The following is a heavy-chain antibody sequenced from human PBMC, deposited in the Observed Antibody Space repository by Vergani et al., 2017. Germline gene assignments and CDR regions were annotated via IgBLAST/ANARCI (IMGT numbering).Heavy chain of an antibody. V-gene: IGHV4-31*03. Sequence: QVQLQESGPGLVKPSQTLSLTCTVSGGSISSGGYYWSWIRQHPGKGLEWIGEINHSGSTNYNPSLKSRVTISVDMSKKQFSLKLSSVTAADTAVYYCARGEDYYDSSGYYGYDAFDIWGQGTMVTVSS. J-gene: IGHJ3*02. CDR3: ARGEDYYDSSGYYGYDAFDI. D-gene: IGHD3-22*01. CDR1: GGSISSGGYY. CDR2: INHSGST.